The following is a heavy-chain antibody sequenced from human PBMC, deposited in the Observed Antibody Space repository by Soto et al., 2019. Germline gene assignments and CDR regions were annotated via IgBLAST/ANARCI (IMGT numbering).Heavy chain of an antibody. CDR1: GFTFSRHT. J-gene: IGHJ4*02. V-gene: IGHV3-30-3*01. CDR3: AGGVFYVFWSVSNPPPYSFED. Sequence: QVQLVESGGGVVQPGRSLRLSCAASGFTFSRHTMHWVRQAPGKGLEWVAAISDDGSNTYYADSVKGRFTISRDNSKNTLYQKMNSLSREDTAVHHCAGGVFYVFWSVSNPPPYSFEDGGRGPLVPVSP. D-gene: IGHD3-3*01. CDR2: ISDDGSNT.